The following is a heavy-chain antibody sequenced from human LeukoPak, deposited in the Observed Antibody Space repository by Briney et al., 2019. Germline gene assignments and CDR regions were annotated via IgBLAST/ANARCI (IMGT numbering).Heavy chain of an antibody. Sequence: GGSLRLSCAASGFTFRNSWMSWVRQAPGKGLEWVAHIKQEGTEKNYVDSVKGRFTISRDNARNSLYLQMNSLRAEDTAVYYCARDGGGPLDWGQGTLVTVSS. CDR3: ARDGGGPLD. V-gene: IGHV3-7*01. CDR2: IKQEGTEK. J-gene: IGHJ4*02. CDR1: GFTFRNSW. D-gene: IGHD3-10*01.